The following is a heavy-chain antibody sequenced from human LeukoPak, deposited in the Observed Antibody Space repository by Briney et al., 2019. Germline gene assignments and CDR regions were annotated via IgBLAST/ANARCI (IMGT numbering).Heavy chain of an antibody. V-gene: IGHV3-23*01. Sequence: GGSLRLSCAASGSTFSSSAMSWVRQAPGKGLEWVSGISGSGDNTYYADSVKGWFTISRDNSKNTLYLQMNSLRAGDTAVYYCAKLVGASNFDYWGQGTLVTVSS. CDR1: GSTFSSSA. D-gene: IGHD1-26*01. CDR3: AKLVGASNFDY. CDR2: ISGSGDNT. J-gene: IGHJ4*02.